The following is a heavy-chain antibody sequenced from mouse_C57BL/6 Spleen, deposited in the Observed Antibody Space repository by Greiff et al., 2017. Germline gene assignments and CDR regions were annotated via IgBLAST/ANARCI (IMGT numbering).Heavy chain of an antibody. CDR2: INPSSGYT. J-gene: IGHJ2*01. D-gene: IGHD2-4*01. Sequence: QVQLQQSGAELARPGASVKMSCKASGYTFTSYTMPWVQQRPGQGLEWIGYINPSSGYTKYNQKFKEKVTLTADNSSSTAYMQLSSLKSEDSAVYYCARRDYDNYVDYWGRGTAHTVST. CDR3: ARRDYDNYVDY. CDR1: GYTFTSYT. V-gene: IGHV1-4*01.